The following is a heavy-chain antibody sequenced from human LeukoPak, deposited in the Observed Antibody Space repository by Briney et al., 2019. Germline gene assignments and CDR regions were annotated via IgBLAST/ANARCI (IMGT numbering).Heavy chain of an antibody. Sequence: GASVKVSCKASGYTFTSYYMHWVRQAPGQGLEGMGWINPNSGGTNYAQKFQGRVTMTRDTSISTAYMELSRLRSDDTAVYYCARGRQYSSSSRFDYWGQGTLVTVSS. V-gene: IGHV1-2*02. CDR1: GYTFTSYY. CDR3: ARGRQYSSSSRFDY. D-gene: IGHD6-6*01. CDR2: INPNSGGT. J-gene: IGHJ4*02.